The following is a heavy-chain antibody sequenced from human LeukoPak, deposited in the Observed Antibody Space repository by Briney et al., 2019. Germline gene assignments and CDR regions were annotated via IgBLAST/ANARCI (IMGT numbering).Heavy chain of an antibody. Sequence: GGSLRLSCAASGFTFSSYAMTWVRQAPVKGLELVSSLSGGGDNTYYADSVKGRFTISRDNSKNTVSLQMNSLRAEDTAIYYCAKSVPYWYFDLWGRGTLVTVSP. CDR3: AKSVPYWYFDL. V-gene: IGHV3-23*01. CDR1: GFTFSSYA. CDR2: LSGGGDNT. J-gene: IGHJ2*01.